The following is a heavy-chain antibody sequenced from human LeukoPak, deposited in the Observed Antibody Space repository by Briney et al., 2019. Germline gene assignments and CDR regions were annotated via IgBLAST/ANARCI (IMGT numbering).Heavy chain of an antibody. CDR1: GFTFSSYS. D-gene: IGHD2-2*01. Sequence: TGGSLRLSCAASGFTFSSYSMNWVRQAPGKGLEWVSSISSSSSYIYYADSVKGRFTISRDNAKNSLYLQMNSLRAEDTAVYYCARDKVKIVVVPAAMIYYYYMDVWGKGTTVTISS. J-gene: IGHJ6*03. CDR2: ISSSSSYI. CDR3: ARDKVKIVVVPAAMIYYYYMDV. V-gene: IGHV3-21*01.